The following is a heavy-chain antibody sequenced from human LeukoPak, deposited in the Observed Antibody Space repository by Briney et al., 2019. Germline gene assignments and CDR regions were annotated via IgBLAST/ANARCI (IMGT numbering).Heavy chain of an antibody. Sequence: GGSLRLSCAASGFTFSGYTMNWVRQAPGKGLEWVSSISSSSDYIYYADSVQGRFTISRDNAKNSLYLQMNSLRAEDTAVCYCARDYSLTAMDVWGQGTTVTVSS. V-gene: IGHV3-21*01. J-gene: IGHJ6*02. CDR2: ISSSSDYI. CDR1: GFTFSGYT. CDR3: ARDYSLTAMDV. D-gene: IGHD2-15*01.